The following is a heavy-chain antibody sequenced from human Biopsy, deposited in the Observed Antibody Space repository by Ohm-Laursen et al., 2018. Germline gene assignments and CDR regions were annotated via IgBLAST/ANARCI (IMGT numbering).Heavy chain of an antibody. CDR3: ANGQDLRDGAEYFQH. D-gene: IGHD5-24*01. Sequence: ASVKVSCKASGYTFTGQNLHWVRQVPGQGLEWMGWINPHSGTTKSAQDFQGRVTMTRDTSITTAYMELRRLRSDDTAVYYCANGQDLRDGAEYFQHWGQGALVTVSS. V-gene: IGHV1-2*02. J-gene: IGHJ1*01. CDR1: GYTFTGQN. CDR2: INPHSGTT.